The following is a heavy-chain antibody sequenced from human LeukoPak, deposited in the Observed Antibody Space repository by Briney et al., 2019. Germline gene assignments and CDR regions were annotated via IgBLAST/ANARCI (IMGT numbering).Heavy chain of an antibody. D-gene: IGHD3-9*01. Sequence: GESLKISCKGSGYSFTSYCIGWVRQMPGKGLEWLAIIYPGDSDTRYSPSFQGQVTISADKSISTAYLQWSSLKASDTAMYYCARQRSGWLSDAFDIWGQGTMVTVSS. CDR2: IYPGDSDT. CDR3: ARQRSGWLSDAFDI. V-gene: IGHV5-51*01. CDR1: GYSFTSYC. J-gene: IGHJ3*02.